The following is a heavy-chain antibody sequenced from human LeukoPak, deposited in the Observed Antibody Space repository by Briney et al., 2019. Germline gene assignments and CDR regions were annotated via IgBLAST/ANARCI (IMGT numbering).Heavy chain of an antibody. CDR1: GRSISSYY. D-gene: IGHD2-2*01. J-gene: IGHJ4*02. CDR2: IYYSGST. V-gene: IGHV4-59*01. CDR3: ARGTPFDY. Sequence: KPSETLSLTCTVSGRSISSYYWSWIRQPPGKGLEWIGYIYYSGSTNYNPSLKSRVTISVDTSKNQFSLKLSSVTAADTAVYYCARGTPFDYWGQGTLVTVSS.